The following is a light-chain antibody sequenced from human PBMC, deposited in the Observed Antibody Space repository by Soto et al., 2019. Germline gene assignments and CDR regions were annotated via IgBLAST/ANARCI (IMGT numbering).Light chain of an antibody. CDR1: QSVNNN. J-gene: IGKJ1*01. CDR2: GVS. CDR3: KQYNNWRK. Sequence: EIVMTQSPATLSVFPGEIATLSCRASQSVNNNLAWYQQKPGQAPRLLIHGVSTRATGIPARFSGSGSGIEFTLTISSLQSEDFAVYYCKQYNNWRKFGQGTKVDIK. V-gene: IGKV3-15*01.